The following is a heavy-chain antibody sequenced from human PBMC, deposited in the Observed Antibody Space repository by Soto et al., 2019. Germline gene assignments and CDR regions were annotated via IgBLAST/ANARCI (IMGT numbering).Heavy chain of an antibody. CDR3: AREFVDTAMDAFDY. CDR2: IWYDGSNK. Sequence: PGGSLRLSCAASGFTFSSYGMHWVRQAPGKGLEWVAVIWYDGSNKYYADSVKGRFTISRDNSKNTLYLQMNSLRAEDTAVYYCAREFVDTAMDAFDYWGQGTLVTVSS. V-gene: IGHV3-33*01. CDR1: GFTFSSYG. J-gene: IGHJ4*02. D-gene: IGHD5-18*01.